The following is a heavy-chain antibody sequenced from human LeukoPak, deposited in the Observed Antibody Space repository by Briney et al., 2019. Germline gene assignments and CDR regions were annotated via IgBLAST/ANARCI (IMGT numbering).Heavy chain of an antibody. CDR1: GFTFSTYW. J-gene: IGHJ4*02. D-gene: IGHD6-19*01. Sequence: GGSLRLSCAASGFTFSTYWMHWVRQAPGKGLVWVSRINNDGSGTNYADSVKGRFTISRDNAKNTLYLQMNSLSAEDTALYYCARGGSTGWYSFDYWGQGTLVTVSS. CDR2: INNDGSGT. CDR3: ARGGSTGWYSFDY. V-gene: IGHV3-74*01.